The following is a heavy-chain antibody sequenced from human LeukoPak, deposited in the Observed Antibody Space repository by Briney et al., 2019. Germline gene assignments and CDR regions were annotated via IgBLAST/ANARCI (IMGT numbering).Heavy chain of an antibody. V-gene: IGHV3-21*01. D-gene: IGHD2-15*01. CDR3: ARGGERGFDAFDI. CDR2: ISSSSSYI. Sequence: GGSLRLSCAASGFTFSSYSMNWVRQAPGKGLEWVSSISSSSSYIYYADSVKGRFTISRDNAKNSLYLQMNSLRAEDTAVYYCARGGERGFDAFDIWGQGKMVTVSS. CDR1: GFTFSSYS. J-gene: IGHJ3*02.